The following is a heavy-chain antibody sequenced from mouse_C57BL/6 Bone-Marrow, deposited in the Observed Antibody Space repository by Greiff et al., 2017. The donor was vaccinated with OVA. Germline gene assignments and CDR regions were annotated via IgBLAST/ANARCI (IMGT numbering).Heavy chain of an antibody. V-gene: IGHV1-76*01. CDR1: GYTFTDYY. J-gene: IGHJ1*03. CDR2: IYTGSGNT. Sequence: VQLQQSGAELVRPGASVKLSCKASGYTFTDYYINCVKQRPGQGLEWIARIYTGSGNTYYNETVKGKATLTSDKSSSTASMQLSSLTSDDSAVYVCARSVYDYDGYFDVWGTGTTVTVSS. D-gene: IGHD2-4*01. CDR3: ARSVYDYDGYFDV.